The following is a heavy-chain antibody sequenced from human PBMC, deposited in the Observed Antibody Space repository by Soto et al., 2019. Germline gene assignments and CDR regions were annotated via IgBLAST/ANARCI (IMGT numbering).Heavy chain of an antibody. Sequence: GGSLRLSCTATGFNFGSYWMSWVRQAPGKGLEWVANIKQDGSEKYYVDSAKGRFTISRDNAKNSLHLQMNSLRAEDTAVYYCARGFNSALDIWGQGKMVTVSS. CDR1: GFNFGSYW. J-gene: IGHJ3*02. V-gene: IGHV3-7*01. CDR2: IKQDGSEK. CDR3: ARGFNSALDI.